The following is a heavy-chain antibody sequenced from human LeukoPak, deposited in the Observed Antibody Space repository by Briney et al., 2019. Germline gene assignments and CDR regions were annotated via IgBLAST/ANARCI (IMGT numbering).Heavy chain of an antibody. D-gene: IGHD3-16*01. CDR3: ARDVVSGGYIDY. V-gene: IGHV4-38-2*02. CDR1: GFTFSSYA. Sequence: GSLRLSCAASGFTFSSYAMSWVRQAPGKGLEWIGSIYHGGSTYYYPSLKSRVTISVDTSNNQFSLKLSSVTAADTAVYYCARDVVSGGYIDYWGQGTPVTVSS. J-gene: IGHJ4*02. CDR2: IYHGGST.